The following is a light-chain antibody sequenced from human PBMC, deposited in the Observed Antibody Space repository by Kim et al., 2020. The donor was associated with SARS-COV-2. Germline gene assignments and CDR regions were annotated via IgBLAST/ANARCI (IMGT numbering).Light chain of an antibody. CDR2: GES. J-gene: IGKJ1*01. CDR1: QSISSSY. CDR3: QQYVSSPRT. Sequence: SPGETGTLSSRASQSISSSYLAWYQQKPGQAPRLLIYGESSRATGIPDRFSGSGSGTDFTLTISRLEPEDFAVYYCQQYVSSPRTFGQGTKVDIK. V-gene: IGKV3-20*01.